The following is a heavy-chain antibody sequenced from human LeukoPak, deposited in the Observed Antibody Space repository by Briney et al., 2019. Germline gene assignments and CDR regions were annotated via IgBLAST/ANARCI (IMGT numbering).Heavy chain of an antibody. J-gene: IGHJ5*02. CDR2: FDPEDGET. V-gene: IGHV1-24*01. CDR3: ATIAPILWGYGQNWFDP. CDR1: GYTLTELP. Sequence: ASVKVSCKVSGYTLTELPMHWVRQAPGKGLEWMGGFDPEDGETIYAQKFQGRVTMTEDTSTDTAYMELSSLRSEDTAVYYCATIAPILWGYGQNWFDPWGQGTLVTVSS. D-gene: IGHD4/OR15-4a*01.